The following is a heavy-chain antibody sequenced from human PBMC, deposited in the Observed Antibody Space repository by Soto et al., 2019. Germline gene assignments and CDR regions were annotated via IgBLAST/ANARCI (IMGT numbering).Heavy chain of an antibody. V-gene: IGHV4-34*01. CDR3: AREGAVLLWLGKPRNFDY. J-gene: IGHJ4*02. D-gene: IGHD3-10*01. CDR2: INHSGST. Sequence: SETLSLTCAVYGGSFSGYYWSWIRQPPGKGLEWIGEINHSGSTNYNPSLKSRVTISVDTSKNQFSLKLSSVTAADTAVYYCAREGAVLLWLGKPRNFDYGGQETLVTVSS. CDR1: GGSFSGYY.